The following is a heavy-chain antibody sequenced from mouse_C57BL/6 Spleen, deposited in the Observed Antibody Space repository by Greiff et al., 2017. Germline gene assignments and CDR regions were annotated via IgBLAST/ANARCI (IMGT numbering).Heavy chain of an antibody. V-gene: IGHV1-74*01. CDR3: AMFGLYYKDWMDY. J-gene: IGHJ4*01. D-gene: IGHD2-1*01. CDR1: GYTFTSYW. CDR2: IHPSDSDT. Sequence: VQLQQSGAELVKPGASVKVSCKASGYTFTSYWMHWVKQRPGQGLEWIGRIHPSDSDTNYNQKLKGKATLIVDKSSSTAYMQLSSLTSEDSAVYYCAMFGLYYKDWMDYWGHGPSVTVAS.